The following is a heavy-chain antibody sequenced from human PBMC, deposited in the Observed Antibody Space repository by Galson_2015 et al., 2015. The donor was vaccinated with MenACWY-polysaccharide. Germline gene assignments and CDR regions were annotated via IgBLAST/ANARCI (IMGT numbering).Heavy chain of an antibody. J-gene: IGHJ6*02. Sequence: SLRLSCAASGFTFSSYWMGWVRQAPGKGLEWVANIKQDGSEKYYVDSVKGRFTISRDNAKNSLYLQMNSLRAEDTAVYYCARDHLRWLLLQRQGSYYYYGMDVWGQGTTVTVSS. CDR3: ARDHLRWLLLQRQGSYYYYGMDV. V-gene: IGHV3-7*01. D-gene: IGHD3-22*01. CDR2: IKQDGSEK. CDR1: GFTFSSYW.